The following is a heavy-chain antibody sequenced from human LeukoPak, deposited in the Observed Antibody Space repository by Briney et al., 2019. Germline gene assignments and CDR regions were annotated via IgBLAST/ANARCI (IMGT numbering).Heavy chain of an antibody. CDR1: GYTFTSYG. CDR3: ARETYCTNGVCYPSPLGY. J-gene: IGHJ4*02. V-gene: IGHV1-18*01. D-gene: IGHD2-8*01. Sequence: ASVKVSCKASGYTFTSYGISWVRQAPGQGLEWMGWISAYNGNTNYAQKLQGRVTMTTDTSTSTAYMELRSLRSDDTAVYYCARETYCTNGVCYPSPLGYWGQGTLVTVSS. CDR2: ISAYNGNT.